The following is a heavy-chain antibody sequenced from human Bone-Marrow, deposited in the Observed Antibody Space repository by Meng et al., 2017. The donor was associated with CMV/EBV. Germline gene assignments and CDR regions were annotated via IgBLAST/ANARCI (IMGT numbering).Heavy chain of an antibody. CDR3: ARGYYDFWSGYYNDYYYGMDV. D-gene: IGHD3-3*01. Sequence: GESLKISCAASGFTFSSYAMHWVRQAPGKGLEWVAVISYDGSNKYYADSVKGRFTISRDNSKNTLYLQMNSLRAEDTAVYYCARGYYDFWSGYYNDYYYGMDVWGQGTTVTVSS. CDR2: ISYDGSNK. CDR1: GFTFSSYA. J-gene: IGHJ6*02. V-gene: IGHV3-30-3*01.